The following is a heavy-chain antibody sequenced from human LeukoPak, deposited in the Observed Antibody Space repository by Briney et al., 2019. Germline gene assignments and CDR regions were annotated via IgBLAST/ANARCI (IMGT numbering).Heavy chain of an antibody. CDR3: ARHSGSRSYYFDY. CDR1: GYGFTSYW. V-gene: IGHV5-51*01. D-gene: IGHD1-26*01. J-gene: IGHJ4*02. CDR2: IYPADSDT. Sequence: GGSLQISFKGSGYGFTSYWIGWVRRMPGKGLEWMGIIYPADSDTRYSPSFQGQVTISADKSISTAYLQWSSLKASDTAMYYCARHSGSRSYYFDYWGQGTLVTVSS.